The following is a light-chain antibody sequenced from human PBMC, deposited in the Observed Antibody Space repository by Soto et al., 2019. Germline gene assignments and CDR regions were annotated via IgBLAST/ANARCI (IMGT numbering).Light chain of an antibody. CDR3: QQYNNWPLG. Sequence: EIMMTQSPANMSVSPGERATLSCRASQSVNSNLAWYQQKPGQAPRLLMSDASTRATGIPARFSGSGSGTEFTLTISSLQSEDFAVYYCQQYNNWPLGFGGGTKVEIK. J-gene: IGKJ4*01. CDR1: QSVNSN. V-gene: IGKV3-15*01. CDR2: DAS.